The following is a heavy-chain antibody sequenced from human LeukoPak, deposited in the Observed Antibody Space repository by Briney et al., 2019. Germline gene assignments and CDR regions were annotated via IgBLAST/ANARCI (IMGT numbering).Heavy chain of an antibody. Sequence: ASVKVSCKASGYTLTDYYMHWVRQAPGQGLEWMGRINPNSGGTNYAQKLQGRVTMTTDTSTSTAYMELRSLRSDDTAVYYCARDFGDYYGSGSYYMADYWGQGTLVTVSS. D-gene: IGHD3-10*01. CDR2: INPNSGGT. CDR3: ARDFGDYYGSGSYYMADY. V-gene: IGHV1-2*06. CDR1: GYTLTDYY. J-gene: IGHJ4*02.